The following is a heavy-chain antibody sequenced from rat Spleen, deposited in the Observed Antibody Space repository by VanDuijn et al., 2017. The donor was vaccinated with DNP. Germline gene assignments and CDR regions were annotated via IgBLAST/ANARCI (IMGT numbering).Heavy chain of an antibody. Sequence: VQLKESGPGLLQPSQTLSLTCTVSGFSLISNGISWIRRPPGKGLEWIASISNTGDHTYSSDSVKGRFSLSRDNAKSTLYLQLNSLRSEDTATYFCTSNPHIRTAAPFDYWGQGVMVTVSS. J-gene: IGHJ2*01. D-gene: IGHD3-8*01. CDR3: TSNPHIRTAAPFDY. CDR2: ISNTGDHT. V-gene: IGHV5-31*01. CDR1: GFSLISNG.